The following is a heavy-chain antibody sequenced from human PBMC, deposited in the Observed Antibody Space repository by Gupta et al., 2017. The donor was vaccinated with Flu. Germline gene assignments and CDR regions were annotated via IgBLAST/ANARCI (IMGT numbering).Heavy chain of an antibody. V-gene: IGHV3-53*04. Sequence: EVQVVESGGGLVPPGESLRLSCAASGFNVSSHYMSWVRQAPGKGLEWVSIIYRANTTFYAESVKGRFTISRHNFNNTIYLQMSRLRPEDTAIYYCVRATWGYSFDTWGLGTLVTVSS. CDR2: IYRANTT. D-gene: IGHD5-18*01. CDR1: GFNVSSHY. CDR3: VRATWGYSFDT. J-gene: IGHJ4*02.